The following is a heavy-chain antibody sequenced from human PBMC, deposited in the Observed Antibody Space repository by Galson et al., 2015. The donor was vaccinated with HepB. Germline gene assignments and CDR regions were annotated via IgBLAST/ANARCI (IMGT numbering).Heavy chain of an antibody. CDR1: GLTFSSYW. CDR2: INSDGSST. J-gene: IGHJ4*02. Sequence: SPRLSCAASGLTFSSYWMHWVRQAPGKGLVWVSRINSDGSSTSYADSVKGRFTISRDNAKNTLYLQMNSLRAEDTAVYYCARGAYDYVWGSYPEGIDYWGQGTLVTVSS. CDR3: ARGAYDYVWGSYPEGIDY. D-gene: IGHD3-16*02. V-gene: IGHV3-74*01.